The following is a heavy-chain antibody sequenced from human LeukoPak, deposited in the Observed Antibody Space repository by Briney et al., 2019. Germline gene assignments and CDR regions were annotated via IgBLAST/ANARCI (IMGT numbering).Heavy chain of an antibody. D-gene: IGHD1-14*01. J-gene: IGHJ6*02. CDR1: GFTFSDYY. CDR3: ARGSLHHSSYGMDV. V-gene: IGHV3-11*01. Sequence: GGSLRLSCAASGFTFSDYYMSWIRQAPGKGLEWVSYISSSGSTIYYADSVKGRFTISRDSAKNSLYLQMNSLRAEDTAVYYCARGSLHHSSYGMDVWGQGTTVTVSS. CDR2: ISSSGSTI.